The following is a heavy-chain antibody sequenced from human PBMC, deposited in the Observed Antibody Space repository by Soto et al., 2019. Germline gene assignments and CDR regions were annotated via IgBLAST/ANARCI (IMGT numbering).Heavy chain of an antibody. CDR2: INHSGST. CDR3: ARVLLWFGEFSYYYMDV. V-gene: IGHV4-34*01. Sequence: SETLSLTCAVYGGSFSGYYWSWIRQPPGKGLEWIGEINHSGSTNYNPSLKSRVTISVDTSKNQFSLKLSSVTAADTAVYYCARVLLWFGEFSYYYMDVWGKGTTVTVSS. D-gene: IGHD3-10*01. J-gene: IGHJ6*03. CDR1: GGSFSGYY.